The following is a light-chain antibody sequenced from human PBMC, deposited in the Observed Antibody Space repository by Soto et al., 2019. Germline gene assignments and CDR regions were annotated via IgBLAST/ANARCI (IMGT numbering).Light chain of an antibody. CDR3: TSYTSSSTQV. CDR2: DVS. CDR1: SSDVGGYNY. V-gene: IGLV2-14*01. Sequence: QSVLTQPASVSGSPGQSITISCTGTSSDVGGYNYVSWYQQHPGKAPKLMIYDVSNRPSGVSNRFSGSKSGNTASLTISGLQAEDVADYYCTSYTSSSTQVFGTGNNVTV. J-gene: IGLJ1*01.